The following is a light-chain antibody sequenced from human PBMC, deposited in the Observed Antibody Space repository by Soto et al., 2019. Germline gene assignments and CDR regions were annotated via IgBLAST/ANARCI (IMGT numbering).Light chain of an antibody. V-gene: IGKV3-15*01. CDR1: QSVNSN. CDR3: QQYNNWPPLFT. J-gene: IGKJ3*01. CDR2: GAS. Sequence: EIVLTQSPATLSVSPGERATLSCRASQSVNSNLTWYQQKPGQAPRLLIYGASTRAAGIPARFSGTGSGTDFNLTISSLQSEDFAVYFCQQYNNWPPLFTFGPGTKVDIK.